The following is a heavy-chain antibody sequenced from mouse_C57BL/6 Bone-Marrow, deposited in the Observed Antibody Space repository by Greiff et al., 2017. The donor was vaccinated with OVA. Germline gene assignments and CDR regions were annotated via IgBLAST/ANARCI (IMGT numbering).Heavy chain of an antibody. J-gene: IGHJ3*01. CDR2: ISSGGSYT. CDR1: GFTFSSYG. CDR3: ASSGGY. V-gene: IGHV5-6*01. Sequence: EVKLVESGGDLVKPGGSLKLSCAASGFTFSSYGMSWVRQTPDKRLEWVATISSGGSYTYYPDSVKGRFTISRDNAKNTLYLQMSSLKSEDTAMYYCASSGGYWGQGTLVTVSA.